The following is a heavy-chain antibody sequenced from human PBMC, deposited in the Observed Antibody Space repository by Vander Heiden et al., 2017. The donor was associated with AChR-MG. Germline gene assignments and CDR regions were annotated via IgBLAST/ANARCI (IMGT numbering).Heavy chain of an antibody. Sequence: EVQLVESGGGLVQPGRSLRLSCAASGFPFDDFAMHWVRQAPGKGLEWVSGISWNSGSIGYADSVKGRFTISRDNAKNSLYLQMNSLRAEDTALYYCAKVDRRYCSGGSCYSPFDYWGQGTLVTVSS. CDR2: ISWNSGSI. D-gene: IGHD2-15*01. J-gene: IGHJ4*02. V-gene: IGHV3-9*01. CDR3: AKVDRRYCSGGSCYSPFDY. CDR1: GFPFDDFA.